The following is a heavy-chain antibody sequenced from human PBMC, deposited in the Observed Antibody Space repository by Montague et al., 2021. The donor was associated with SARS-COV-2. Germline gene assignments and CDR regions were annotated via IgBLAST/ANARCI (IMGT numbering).Heavy chain of an antibody. J-gene: IGHJ6*03. Sequence: SETLSLTCTVSGGSISSYYWSWIRQPPGKGLEWIGYIYYSGSTNYNPSLKSRVTISVDTSKNQFSLKLSSMTAADTAVYYCAGTYYDFWSGFIHYYYMDVWGKGTTVTVSS. CDR3: AGTYYDFWSGFIHYYYMDV. D-gene: IGHD3-3*01. CDR2: IYYSGST. V-gene: IGHV4-59*01. CDR1: GGSISSYY.